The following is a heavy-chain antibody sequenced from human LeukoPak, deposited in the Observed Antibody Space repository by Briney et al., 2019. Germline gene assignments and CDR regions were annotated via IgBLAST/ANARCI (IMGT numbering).Heavy chain of an antibody. V-gene: IGHV1-18*01. CDR2: ISAYNGNT. CDR1: GYTFTSYG. CDR3: ATRAARIKTGNPFDI. J-gene: IGHJ3*02. D-gene: IGHD1-1*01. Sequence: ASVKVSCKASGYTFTSYGISWVRQAPGQGLESMGWISAYNGNTNYAQKLQGRVTMTTDTSTSTAYMELRSLRSDDTAVYYCATRAARIKTGNPFDIWGQGTMVTVSS.